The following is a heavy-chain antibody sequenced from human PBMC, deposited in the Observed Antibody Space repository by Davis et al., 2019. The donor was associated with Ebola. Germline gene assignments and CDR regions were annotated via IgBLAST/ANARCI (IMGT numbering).Heavy chain of an antibody. Sequence: SVKVSCKASGGTFSDYTFTWVRQAPGQGLAWMGRINPILGAADYAPTFQGRVTITADKSTVTAYMEVRGLRSDDTAVYYCARDGSVAAIELDYWGQGTLVTVSS. V-gene: IGHV1-69*08. CDR3: ARDGSVAAIELDY. D-gene: IGHD2-2*02. J-gene: IGHJ4*02. CDR1: GGTFSDYT. CDR2: INPILGAA.